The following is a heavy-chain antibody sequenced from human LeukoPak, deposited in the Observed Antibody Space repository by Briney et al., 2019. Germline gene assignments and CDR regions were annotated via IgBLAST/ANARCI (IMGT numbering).Heavy chain of an antibody. Sequence: GSLRLSCAASGFTFSIYAMSWVRQAPGKGLEWVSAISGSGGTAYYADSVKGRFTISRDNSKNTLYLQMNSLRAEDTAVYYCAKKGCYDGSGYYMYYFDHWGQGTLVTVSS. CDR3: AKKGCYDGSGYYMYYFDH. V-gene: IGHV3-23*01. CDR2: ISGSGGTA. CDR1: GFTFSIYA. D-gene: IGHD3-22*01. J-gene: IGHJ4*02.